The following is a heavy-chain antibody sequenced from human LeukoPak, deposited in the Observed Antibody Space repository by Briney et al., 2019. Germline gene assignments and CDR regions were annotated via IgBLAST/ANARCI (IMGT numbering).Heavy chain of an antibody. V-gene: IGHV3-23*01. J-gene: IGHJ4*02. CDR3: AKGIAAAGYYFDY. CDR1: GFTFSSYA. CDR2: ISGSGGST. Sequence: PGGSLRLSCAASGFTFSSYAMSWVRQAPGKGLEWVSPISGSGGSTYYADSVKGRFTISRDNSKNTLYLQMNSQRGEDTAVYYCAKGIAAAGYYFDYGGQGTLVTVSS. D-gene: IGHD6-13*01.